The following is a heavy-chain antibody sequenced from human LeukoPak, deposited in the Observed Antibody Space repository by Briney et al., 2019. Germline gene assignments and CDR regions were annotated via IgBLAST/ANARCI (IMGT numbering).Heavy chain of an antibody. V-gene: IGHV3-23*01. CDR2: FSATGDST. Sequence: GGSLGLSCVASGFTFSSYTMSWVRPAPGKGLEWFSSFSATGDSTYYADSVKGRFTISRDNSKNTLYLQMNSLSAEDTAVYYCGVYASSWHRWDYWGQGTLVTVSS. CDR1: GFTFSSYT. J-gene: IGHJ4*02. CDR3: GVYASSWHRWDY. D-gene: IGHD6-13*01.